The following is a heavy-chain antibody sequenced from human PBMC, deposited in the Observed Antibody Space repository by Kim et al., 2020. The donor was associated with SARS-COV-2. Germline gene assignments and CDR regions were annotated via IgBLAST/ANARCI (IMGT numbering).Heavy chain of an antibody. CDR3: ARIIAVAGTWLIDY. CDR2: IYYSGST. CDR1: GGSISSYY. J-gene: IGHJ4*02. V-gene: IGHV4-59*13. D-gene: IGHD6-19*01. Sequence: SETLSLTCTVSGGSISSYYWSWIRQPPGKGLEWIGYIYYSGSTNYNPSLKSRVTISVDTSKNQFSLKLSSVTAADTAVYYCARIIAVAGTWLIDYWGQGTLVTVSS.